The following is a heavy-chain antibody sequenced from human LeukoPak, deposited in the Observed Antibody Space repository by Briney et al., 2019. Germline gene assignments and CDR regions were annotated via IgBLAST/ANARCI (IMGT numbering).Heavy chain of an antibody. D-gene: IGHD3-22*01. CDR1: GGSINSYY. V-gene: IGHV4-59*01. CDR2: IHYSGST. J-gene: IGHJ4*02. CDR3: ARADYDSSPPHFDY. Sequence: SETLSLTCIVSGGSINSYYWRWIRQPPGKGLEWVGYIHYSGSTMFNPSLKSRVTISIDTSKNQFSLKLSSVTAADTAVYYCARADYDSSPPHFDYWGQGTLVTVSS.